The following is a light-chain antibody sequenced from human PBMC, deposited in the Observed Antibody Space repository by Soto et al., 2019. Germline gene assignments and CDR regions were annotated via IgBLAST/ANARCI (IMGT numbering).Light chain of an antibody. CDR1: ESVTSTY. V-gene: IGKV3-20*01. J-gene: IGKJ2*01. Sequence: EIVLTQSPGTLSLSPGGRATLSCRTSESVTSTYLAWYQQKPGQPPRLLIYAASSRATGIPDRFSGSGSGADFNLTISRLEPEDFAVYYCQLFGSSPRYTVGRGTKLEIK. CDR3: QLFGSSPRYT. CDR2: AAS.